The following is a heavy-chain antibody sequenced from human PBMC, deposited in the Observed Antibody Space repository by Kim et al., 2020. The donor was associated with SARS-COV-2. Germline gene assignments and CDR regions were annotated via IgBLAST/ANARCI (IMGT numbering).Heavy chain of an antibody. V-gene: IGHV4-38-2*02. CDR1: YYSITSNYY. CDR3: TREMAGTTVDY. D-gene: IGHD4-17*01. J-gene: IGHJ4*02. Sequence: SETLSLTCTVSYYSITSNYYWGWIRQPPAKGLEWIGSNFHYGGTYNNPSLKSRGTILVDTSKNHFSLTMHYVTAADTAAYYCTREMAGTTVDYWGQGILVTVSS. CDR2: NFHYGGT.